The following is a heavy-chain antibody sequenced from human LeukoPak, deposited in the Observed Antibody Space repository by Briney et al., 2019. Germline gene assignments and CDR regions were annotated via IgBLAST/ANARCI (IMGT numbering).Heavy chain of an antibody. CDR1: GRSISSGSYY. CDR3: ARGRSEDYYGMDV. J-gene: IGHJ6*02. V-gene: IGHV4-61*02. CDR2: IYTSGST. D-gene: IGHD5-24*01. Sequence: PSETLSLTCTVSGRSISSGSYYWSWIRQPAGKGLECFGRIYTSGSTNYNPSLKSRVTISVDTSKNQFSLKLSSVTAADTAVYYCARGRSEDYYGMDVWGQGTTVTVSS.